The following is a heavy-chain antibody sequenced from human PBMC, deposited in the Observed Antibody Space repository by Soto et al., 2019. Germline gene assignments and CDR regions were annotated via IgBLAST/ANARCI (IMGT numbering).Heavy chain of an antibody. CDR3: AGAVSDFDVRRYRTSYFDQ. Sequence: SEILSLTCTVSGASVSTGVYYWTWIRQHPWKGLEWIGYIDNTGSAYYNPSLTGRVDISVDTSKNQFSLNLQSLTAADTAFYYCAGAVSDFDVRRYRTSYFDQWGQGXLVTVYS. V-gene: IGHV4-31*03. D-gene: IGHD3-10*02. J-gene: IGHJ4*02. CDR2: IDNTGSA. CDR1: GASVSTGVYY.